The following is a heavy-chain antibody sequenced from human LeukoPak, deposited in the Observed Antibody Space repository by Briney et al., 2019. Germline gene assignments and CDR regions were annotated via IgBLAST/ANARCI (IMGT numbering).Heavy chain of an antibody. D-gene: IGHD4-17*01. J-gene: IGHJ4*02. CDR3: ARSATVTTIDY. CDR1: GCSFTSYW. V-gene: IGHV5-51*01. Sequence: GESLKISCKGSGCSFTSYWIGWVRQMPGKGLEWMGIIYPGDSDTRYSPSFQGQVIISADKSISTTYLQWSSLKASDTAMYYCARSATVTTIDYWGQGTLVTVSS. CDR2: IYPGDSDT.